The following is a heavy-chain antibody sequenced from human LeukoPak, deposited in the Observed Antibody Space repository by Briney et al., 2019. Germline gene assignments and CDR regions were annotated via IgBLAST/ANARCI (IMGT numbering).Heavy chain of an antibody. Sequence: SQTLSLTCTVSGGSISSGSYYWSWSRQPAGKGLEWIGRIYTSGSTNYNPSLKSRVTISVDTSKNQFSLKLSSVTAADTAVYYCARGLPGGQLSRYDYWGQGTLVTVSS. J-gene: IGHJ4*02. D-gene: IGHD6-13*01. CDR1: GGSISSGSYY. CDR2: IYTSGST. CDR3: ARGLPGGQLSRYDY. V-gene: IGHV4-61*02.